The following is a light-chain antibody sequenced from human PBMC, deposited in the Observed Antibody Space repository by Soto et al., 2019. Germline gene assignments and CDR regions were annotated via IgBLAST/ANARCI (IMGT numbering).Light chain of an antibody. CDR3: QHYGTSPRT. V-gene: IGKV3-20*01. J-gene: IGKJ1*01. CDR2: DAS. Sequence: EIVLTQSPGTLSLSPGERATLSCRASQSVSNNYLAWYQHKPGQAPRLLIYDASSRATGIPDRFSGSGSGTDFTLTIGRLEPEDFAVYYCQHYGTSPRTVGQGTKVDIK. CDR1: QSVSNNY.